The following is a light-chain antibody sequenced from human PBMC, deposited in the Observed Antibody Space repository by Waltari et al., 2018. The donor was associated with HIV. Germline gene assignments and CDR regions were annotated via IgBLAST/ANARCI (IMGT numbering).Light chain of an antibody. CDR2: RNE. Sequence: QSVLTQPPSASGTPGQRVTISCSGRTGSNNVYWYQQLAGAAPKLLFYRNEQRPAGVPDRFSGTKSGTSASLAISVLRSEDEADYYCAAWDDSLSGPVIFGGGTKLTVL. CDR1: TGSNN. J-gene: IGLJ2*01. V-gene: IGLV1-47*01. CDR3: AAWDDSLSGPVI.